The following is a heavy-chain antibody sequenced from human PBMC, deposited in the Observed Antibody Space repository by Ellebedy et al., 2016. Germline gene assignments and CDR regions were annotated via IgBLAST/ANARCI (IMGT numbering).Heavy chain of an antibody. CDR2: INSDGSST. J-gene: IGHJ6*02. CDR1: GFTFSSYW. D-gene: IGHD3-10*01. CDR3: AYMVRGVKYYYYGMDV. Sequence: GGSLRLXXAASGFTFSSYWMHWVRQAPGKGLVWVSRINSDGSSTSYADSVKGRFTISRDNAKNTLYLQMNSLRAEDTAVYYCAYMVRGVKYYYYGMDVWGQGTTVTVSS. V-gene: IGHV3-74*01.